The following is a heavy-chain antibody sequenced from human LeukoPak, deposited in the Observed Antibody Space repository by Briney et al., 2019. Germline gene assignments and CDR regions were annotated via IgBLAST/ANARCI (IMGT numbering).Heavy chain of an antibody. D-gene: IGHD5-12*01. CDR1: GFTFSRYS. J-gene: IGHJ1*01. Sequence: GGSLRLSXLASGFTFSRYSMKWVRQAPGKGLEWVSSISGSSNDKHYIDSVKGRFTISRDNAKNSLFLQMNSLRAGDTAVYYCVRAEGSSGSSEYFQHWGQRTLVTVSS. V-gene: IGHV3-21*01. CDR2: ISGSSNDK. CDR3: VRAEGSSGSSEYFQH.